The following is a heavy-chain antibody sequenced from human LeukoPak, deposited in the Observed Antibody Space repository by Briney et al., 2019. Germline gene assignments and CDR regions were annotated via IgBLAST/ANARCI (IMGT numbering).Heavy chain of an antibody. CDR2: ISGSGGST. D-gene: IGHD3-10*01. V-gene: IGHV3-23*01. CDR1: GITFSNYA. J-gene: IGHJ5*02. Sequence: GGSLRLSCAASGITFSNYAMTWVRQAPGKGLEWVSAISGSGGSTYYADSVKGRFTISRDNSKNTLYLQMNSLRAEDTAVYYCAKDRTLYGGLGRSTWFDPWGQGTLVTVSS. CDR3: AKDRTLYGGLGRSTWFDP.